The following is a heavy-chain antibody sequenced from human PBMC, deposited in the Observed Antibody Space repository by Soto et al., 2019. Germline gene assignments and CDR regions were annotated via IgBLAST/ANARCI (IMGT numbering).Heavy chain of an antibody. CDR1: GFTFRAYG. CDR2: IWFDGSNV. Sequence: QVQLVESGGGVVQPGRSLRISCAASGFTFRAYGMHWVRQAPGKGLEWVALIWFDGSNVYYADSVKGRFTISRDNSNNPLFLQMNSLRAEDTAVYFCARDATSYYYDSETNQLPSDYWGQGTLVTVSS. J-gene: IGHJ4*02. D-gene: IGHD3-22*01. CDR3: ARDATSYYYDSETNQLPSDY. V-gene: IGHV3-33*01.